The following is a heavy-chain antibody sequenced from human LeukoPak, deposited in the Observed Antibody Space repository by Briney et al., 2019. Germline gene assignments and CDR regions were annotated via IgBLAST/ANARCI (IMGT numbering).Heavy chain of an antibody. Sequence: LAGGSLRLSCAASGFTFSNAWMSWVRQAPGKGLEWVPAISGSGGSTYYADSVKGRFTISRDNSKNTLFLQMNSLRAEDTAVYYCAKRRGLELLYYYYMDVWGKGTTVTVSS. J-gene: IGHJ6*03. V-gene: IGHV3-23*01. CDR2: ISGSGGST. D-gene: IGHD1-7*01. CDR3: AKRRGLELLYYYYMDV. CDR1: GFTFSNAW.